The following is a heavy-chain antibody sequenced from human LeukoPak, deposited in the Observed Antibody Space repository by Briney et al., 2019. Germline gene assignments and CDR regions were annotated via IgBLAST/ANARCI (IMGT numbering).Heavy chain of an antibody. CDR3: ARDCRGSTSSYMAACDI. Sequence: VASVKVSCKASGYTFTSYYMHWVRQAPGQGREWVGIINPSGGSTSYAQKFQGRVTMTRDTSTSTVYMELSSLRSEDTAVYYCARDCRGSTSSYMAACDIWGQGTMVAVSS. J-gene: IGHJ3*02. CDR1: GYTFTSYY. V-gene: IGHV1-46*01. CDR2: INPSGGST. D-gene: IGHD2-2*02.